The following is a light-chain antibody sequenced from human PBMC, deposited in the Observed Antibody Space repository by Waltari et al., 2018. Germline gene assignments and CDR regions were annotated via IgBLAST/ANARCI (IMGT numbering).Light chain of an antibody. CDR2: EVS. CDR1: SSDV. CDR3: SSYASTGP. Sequence: QSALTQPASVSGSPGQSITISCPGTSSDVSWYQQHPGKAPKLMIYEVSNRPSGISNRFSGSKSGSTASLTISGLQPEDETDYYCSSYASTGPFGTGTKVTVL. V-gene: IGLV2-14*01. J-gene: IGLJ1*01.